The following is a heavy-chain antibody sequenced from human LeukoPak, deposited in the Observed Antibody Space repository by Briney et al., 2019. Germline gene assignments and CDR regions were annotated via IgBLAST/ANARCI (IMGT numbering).Heavy chain of an antibody. Sequence: SETLSLTCTVSGGSISSYYWSWIRQPAGKGLEWIGRIYTSGSNNYNPSLKSRVTISVDTSKNQFSLKLSSVTAADTAVYYCASRQYCSGGSCYGLGDAFDIWGQGTMVTVSS. V-gene: IGHV4-4*07. CDR3: ASRQYCSGGSCYGLGDAFDI. CDR2: IYTSGSN. D-gene: IGHD2-15*01. CDR1: GGSISSYY. J-gene: IGHJ3*02.